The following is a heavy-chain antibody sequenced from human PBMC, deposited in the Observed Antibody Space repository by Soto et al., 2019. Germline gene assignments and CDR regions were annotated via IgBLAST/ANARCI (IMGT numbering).Heavy chain of an antibody. CDR2: ISSSSSYI. D-gene: IGHD6-6*01. Sequence: GGSLRLSCAASGFTFSSYSMNWVRQAPGKGLEWVSSISSSSSYIYYADSVKGRFTISRDNAKNSLYLQMNSLRAEDTAIYYCAKELSSFSSYSAWGQGTLVTVSS. CDR1: GFTFSSYS. CDR3: AKELSSFSSYSA. V-gene: IGHV3-21*04. J-gene: IGHJ5*02.